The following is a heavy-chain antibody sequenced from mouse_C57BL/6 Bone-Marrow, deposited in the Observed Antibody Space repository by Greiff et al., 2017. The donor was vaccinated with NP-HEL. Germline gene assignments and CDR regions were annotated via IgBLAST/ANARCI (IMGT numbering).Heavy chain of an antibody. CDR1: GFTFNTSA. J-gene: IGHJ1*03. Sequence: VQRVASGGCLVPPIGSFQLSCAASGFTFNTSAMHWFRPAPGPGLEWVARIRSTSSNYATYYADSVKDRFTISRDDSQSMLYLQMNNLKTEDTAMYYCVRDYVGGYFDVWGTGTTVTVSS. CDR2: IRSTSSNYAT. D-gene: IGHD2-12*01. V-gene: IGHV10-3*01. CDR3: VRDYVGGYFDV.